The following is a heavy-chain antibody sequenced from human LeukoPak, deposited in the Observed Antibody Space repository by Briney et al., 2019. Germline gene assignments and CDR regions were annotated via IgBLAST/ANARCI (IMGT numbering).Heavy chain of an antibody. D-gene: IGHD6-13*01. V-gene: IGHV4-59*11. J-gene: IGHJ4*02. CDR3: ARGVHIAPGQYGY. CDR1: GGSISSHY. CDR2: IYYSGTT. Sequence: SETLSLTCTVSGGSISSHYWSWIRQPPGKGLEWIGYIYYSGTTNYHPSLMSRVTISVDTSKNQFSLKLSSVTAADTAVYYCARGVHIAPGQYGYWGQGPLVTVSS.